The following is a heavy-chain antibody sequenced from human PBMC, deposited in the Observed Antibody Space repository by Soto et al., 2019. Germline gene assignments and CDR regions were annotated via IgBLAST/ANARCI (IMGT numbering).Heavy chain of an antibody. CDR1: GLSFSGYY. J-gene: IGHJ5*02. CDR2: INHSGST. CDR3: VRRGRTSNGDWFDL. V-gene: IGHV4-34*01. Sequence: SETLSLTCGVYGLSFSGYYWSWIRQPPGKGLEWIGEINHSGSTNYNPSLTSPVTISIDTSKNQFSLSLRSVTAADTAVYFCVRRGRTSNGDWFDLWGQGIQVTVSS. D-gene: IGHD3-3*02.